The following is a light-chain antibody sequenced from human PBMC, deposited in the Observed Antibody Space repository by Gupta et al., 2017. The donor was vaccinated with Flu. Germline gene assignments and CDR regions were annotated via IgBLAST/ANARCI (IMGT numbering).Light chain of an antibody. V-gene: IGLV1-51*02. CDR3: GAWDGSLSAWV. Sequence: QSVLTHPPSVSPAPGLKAAISCSGSSSNIGNNDVSWYQQLPGTAPKLLIYENNKRPSGVPDRFSGSKSDTSATLGITGLQTGDEADYYCGAWDGSLSAWVFGGGTKLTVL. CDR2: ENN. J-gene: IGLJ3*02. CDR1: SSNIGNND.